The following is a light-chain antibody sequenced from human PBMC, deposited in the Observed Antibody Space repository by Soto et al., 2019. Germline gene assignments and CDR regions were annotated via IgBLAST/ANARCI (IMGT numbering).Light chain of an antibody. V-gene: IGKV3D-15*01. CDR1: RTIMNN. CDR2: GAF. J-gene: IGKJ5*01. Sequence: EIVLTQSPGTLSLSPGERATLSCRASRTIMNNLAWYKQQPGQAPRLLISGAFTRATGVPARFSGSGSGTEFTLTITSLQSEDFAVYCCQQYNNWPLTFGPGTRLEIK. CDR3: QQYNNWPLT.